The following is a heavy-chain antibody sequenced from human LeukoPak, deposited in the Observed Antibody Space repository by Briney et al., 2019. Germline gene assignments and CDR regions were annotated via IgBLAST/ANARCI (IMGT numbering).Heavy chain of an antibody. CDR3: ATGEGGSYYDSRGYYSDI. CDR1: GFTFSSYE. Sequence: HPGGSLRLSCAASGFTFSSYEMKWVRQAPGKGLEWVSYISSSGTSIYYADSVKGRFTISRDNAKNSLYLQMNSLRAEDTAVYYCATGEGGSYYDSRGYYSDIWGQGTMVTVSS. J-gene: IGHJ3*02. V-gene: IGHV3-48*03. CDR2: ISSSGTSI. D-gene: IGHD3-22*01.